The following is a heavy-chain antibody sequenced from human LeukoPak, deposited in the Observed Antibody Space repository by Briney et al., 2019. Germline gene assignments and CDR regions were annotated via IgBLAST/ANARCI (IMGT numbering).Heavy chain of an antibody. CDR1: GFTFSSYE. CDR2: ISSSGSTI. D-gene: IGHD6-6*01. Sequence: GGSLRLSCAASGFTFSSYEMNWVRQAPGKGLEWVSYISSSGSTIYYADSVKGRFTISRDNAKNSLYLQMNSLRAEDTAVYYCAKDWGLYSSSSFDYWGQGTLVTVSS. V-gene: IGHV3-48*03. CDR3: AKDWGLYSSSSFDY. J-gene: IGHJ4*02.